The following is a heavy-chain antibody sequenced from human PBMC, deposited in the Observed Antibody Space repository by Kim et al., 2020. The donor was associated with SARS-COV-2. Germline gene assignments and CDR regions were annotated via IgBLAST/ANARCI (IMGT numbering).Heavy chain of an antibody. CDR3: ARGPAWNGGPYYFDY. CDR2: MNPNIGNT. Sequence: ASLKVSCKASGYTFSNYDINWVRQATGQGLEGMGWMNPNIGNTGYVQKFQGRVTMTRNTSTSTAYMDLSSLRSEDTAVYYCARGPAWNGGPYYFDYWGRGTLVTVSS. D-gene: IGHD1-1*01. J-gene: IGHJ4*02. V-gene: IGHV1-8*01. CDR1: GYTFSNYD.